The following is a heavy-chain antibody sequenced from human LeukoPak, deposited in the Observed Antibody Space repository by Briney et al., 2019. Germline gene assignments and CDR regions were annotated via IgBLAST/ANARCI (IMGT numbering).Heavy chain of an antibody. V-gene: IGHV3-11*01. J-gene: IGHJ4*02. Sequence: PGGSLRLSCAASGFPFSDFYMTWIRQAPGKGLEWVSYISSTATTIYYADSVKGRFTIPGDNAKNSLYLQMNNLRAEDTAVYYCARDRWGKYYFDYWGQGTLVTVSS. CDR2: ISSTATTI. D-gene: IGHD7-27*01. CDR3: ARDRWGKYYFDY. CDR1: GFPFSDFY.